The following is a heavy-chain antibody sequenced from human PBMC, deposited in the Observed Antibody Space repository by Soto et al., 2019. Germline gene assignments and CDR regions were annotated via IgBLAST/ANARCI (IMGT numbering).Heavy chain of an antibody. J-gene: IGHJ4*02. Sequence: EVQLLESGGGLVQPRGSLRLSCAASGFTFSRFTFDHYAMSWVRQAPGKGLEWVSAISGSGHSIYYADSVKGRFTISRDNVENTLYLQMNSLTAEDSAVYYCAKDYGVGGRGQRITVAGTHFDSWGQGTLVTVSS. V-gene: IGHV3-23*01. CDR2: ISGSGHSI. CDR3: AKDYGVGGRGQRITVAGTHFDS. D-gene: IGHD6-19*01. CDR1: GFTFSRFTFDHYA.